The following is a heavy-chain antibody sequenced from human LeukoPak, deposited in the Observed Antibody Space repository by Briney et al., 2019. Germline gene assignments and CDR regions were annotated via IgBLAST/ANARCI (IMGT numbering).Heavy chain of an antibody. CDR3: AADRDTTDAFDI. D-gene: IGHD1-1*01. J-gene: IGHJ3*02. CDR1: GYTFTSYD. CDR2: MNPNSGNT. Sequence: ASVKVSCKASGYTFTSYDINWVRQATGQGLEWMGWMNPNSGNTGYAQKFQGRVTMTRNTSISTAYMELSSLRSEDTAVYYCAADRDTTDAFDIWGQGTMVTVSS. V-gene: IGHV1-8*01.